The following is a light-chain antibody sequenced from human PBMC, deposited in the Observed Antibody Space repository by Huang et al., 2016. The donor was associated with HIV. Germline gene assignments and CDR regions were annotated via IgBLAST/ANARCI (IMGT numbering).Light chain of an antibody. CDR2: AAS. Sequence: AIQMTQSPSSLSASVGDRVTVTCRASQGIGNDLGWYQQQPGKAPKLLIYAASSLQSGVPSRFGGSGSCTDFTLTISSLQPEDFATYFCLQDYNYPRTFGQGTKVEIK. CDR3: LQDYNYPRT. CDR1: QGIGND. V-gene: IGKV1-6*01. J-gene: IGKJ1*01.